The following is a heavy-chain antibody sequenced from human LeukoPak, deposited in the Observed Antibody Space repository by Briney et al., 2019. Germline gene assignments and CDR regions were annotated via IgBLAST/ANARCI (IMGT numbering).Heavy chain of an antibody. CDR2: INPNSGGT. CDR3: ARALSWNEYAFDI. J-gene: IGHJ3*02. CDR1: GFTFSIYG. Sequence: GGSLRLSCAASGFTFSIYGMHWVRQAPGKGLEWMGWINPNSGGTNYAQKFQGRVTMTRDTSISTAYMELSRLRSDDTAVYYCARALSWNEYAFDIWGQGTMVTVSS. D-gene: IGHD1-1*01. V-gene: IGHV1-2*02.